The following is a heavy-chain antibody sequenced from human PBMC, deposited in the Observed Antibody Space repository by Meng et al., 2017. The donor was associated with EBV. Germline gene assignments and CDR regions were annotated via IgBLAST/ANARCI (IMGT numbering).Heavy chain of an antibody. J-gene: IGHJ4*02. V-gene: IGHV1-2*06. CDR1: GCNITDYF. Sequence: QVQRLVSGGEVKKTGASVKDACRAYGCNITDYFRNRVVQAPRQGVEWMGRNNTNGGGTDYAEECQHRGIMISDTSISRADKVLRRSMRDDTAVYYYGRVDIAVRITGDYWGQGTLVTVSS. CDR2: NNTNGGGT. CDR3: GRVDIAVRITGDY. D-gene: IGHD6-19*01.